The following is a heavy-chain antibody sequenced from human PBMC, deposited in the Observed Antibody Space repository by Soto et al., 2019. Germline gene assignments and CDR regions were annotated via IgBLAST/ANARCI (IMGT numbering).Heavy chain of an antibody. CDR3: ARGSWYILTGYAPCWFDP. D-gene: IGHD3-9*01. Sequence: QVPLVQSGAEVKKPGSSVKVSCKASGGTFSSYAISWVRQAPGQGLEWMGGIIPIFGTANYAQKFQGRVTITADKSTSTAYMELSSLRAEYTAVYYCARGSWYILTGYAPCWFDPWGQGTLVTVSS. J-gene: IGHJ5*02. CDR1: GGTFSSYA. CDR2: IIPIFGTA. V-gene: IGHV1-69*06.